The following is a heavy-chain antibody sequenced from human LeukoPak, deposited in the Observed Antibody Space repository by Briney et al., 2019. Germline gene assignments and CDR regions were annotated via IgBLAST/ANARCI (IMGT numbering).Heavy chain of an antibody. J-gene: IGHJ4*02. Sequence: GGSLRLSCAASGFTVDDYGMSWVRQAPGKGLEWVSGINWNGGSTGYADSVKGRFTISRDNAKNSLYLQMNSLRAEDTALYYCARDDYGDYYFDYWGQGTLVTVSS. CDR2: INWNGGST. CDR3: ARDDYGDYYFDY. CDR1: GFTVDDYG. D-gene: IGHD4-17*01. V-gene: IGHV3-20*04.